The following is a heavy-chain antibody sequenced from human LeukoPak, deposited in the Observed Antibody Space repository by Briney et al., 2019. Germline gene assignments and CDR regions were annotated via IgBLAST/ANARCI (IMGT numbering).Heavy chain of an antibody. Sequence: GGSLRLSCAASGFTFDDYAMHWVRQAPGKGLEWVSGISWNSGSIGYADSVKGRFTISRDNAKNSLYLQMNSLRAEDTAVYYCARFRWLDYWGQGTLVTVSS. CDR2: ISWNSGSI. V-gene: IGHV3-9*01. CDR3: ARFRWLDY. CDR1: GFTFDDYA. D-gene: IGHD4-23*01. J-gene: IGHJ4*02.